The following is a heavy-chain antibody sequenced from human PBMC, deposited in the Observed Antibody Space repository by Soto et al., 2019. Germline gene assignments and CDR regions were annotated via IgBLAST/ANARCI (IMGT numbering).Heavy chain of an antibody. CDR1: GASISNHY. CDR3: ATGGGWLTDY. V-gene: IGHV4-59*11. CDR2: IHNTGGT. Sequence: QVQLQESGPRLVKPSETLSLTCTISGASISNHYCQWFRQPPGKGLEWIGYIHNTGGTNYNPSLKRPVTISLDTSKNQFSLKLTSVTVADTAVYYCATGGGWLTDYWGQGTLVTVSS. D-gene: IGHD6-19*01. J-gene: IGHJ4*02.